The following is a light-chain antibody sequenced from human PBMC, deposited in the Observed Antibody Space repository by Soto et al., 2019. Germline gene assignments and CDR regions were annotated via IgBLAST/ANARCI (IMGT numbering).Light chain of an antibody. J-gene: IGKJ1*01. Sequence: EMVLTQSPGTLSWSPGERATLSCRASQSVSSSYLAWYQQKPGQAPRLLIYGASSRATGIPDRFSGSGSGTDFTLTISRLEPEDFAVYYCQQYGSSPRMTLGQGTKVDIK. CDR2: GAS. CDR3: QQYGSSPRMT. CDR1: QSVSSSY. V-gene: IGKV3-20*01.